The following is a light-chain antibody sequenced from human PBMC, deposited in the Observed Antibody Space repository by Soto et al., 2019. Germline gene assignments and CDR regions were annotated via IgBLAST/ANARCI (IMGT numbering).Light chain of an antibody. J-gene: IGKJ1*01. CDR1: QRVSSSY. CDR2: GAS. V-gene: IGKV3-20*01. CDR3: QQYGSSPWT. Sequence: EIVLTQAPVTLSLSPGERATLSCRASQRVSSSYLAWYQQKPGQAPRLLIYGASSRATGIPDRFSGSGSGTDFTLTISRLEPEDFAVYYCQQYGSSPWTFGQGNKVDIK.